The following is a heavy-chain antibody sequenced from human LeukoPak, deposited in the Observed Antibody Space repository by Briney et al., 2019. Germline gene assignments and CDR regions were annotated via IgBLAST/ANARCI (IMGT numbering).Heavy chain of an antibody. CDR1: GGTISSGGYY. CDR2: IYYRGGST. J-gene: IGHJ4*02. D-gene: IGHD3-10*01. CDR3: ARVQGLSSRPFDY. V-gene: IGHV4-31*02. Sequence: SETLSLTCTVSGGTISSGGYYWSWIGQDPGKGREWIGYIYYRGGSTYYNASLKIRVTISVDTSKNQFSLKLSSVTAADTAVYYCARVQGLSSRPFDYWGQGTLVTVSS.